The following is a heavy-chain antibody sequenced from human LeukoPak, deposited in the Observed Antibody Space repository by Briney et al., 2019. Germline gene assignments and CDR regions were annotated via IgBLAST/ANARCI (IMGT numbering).Heavy chain of an antibody. D-gene: IGHD1-26*01. CDR2: ISGSGGNT. Sequence: GGSLRLSCAASGFTFSSYWMYWVRQAPGKGLEWVSAISGSGGNTYYADSVEGRFTISRDNSKNTLYLQMNTLRAEDTAVYYCAKVGSGSYYWYFDLWGRGTLVTVSS. J-gene: IGHJ2*01. CDR3: AKVGSGSYYWYFDL. CDR1: GFTFSSYW. V-gene: IGHV3-23*01.